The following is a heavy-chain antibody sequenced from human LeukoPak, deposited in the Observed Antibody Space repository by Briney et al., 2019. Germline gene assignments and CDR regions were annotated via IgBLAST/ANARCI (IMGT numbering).Heavy chain of an antibody. D-gene: IGHD3-22*01. CDR3: AREGYYDSSGYRPYYYYGMDV. Sequence: SVKVSCKDSGGTFSSYGISWVRQAPGQWLEWMGGIIPIFGTANYAQKFQGRVTITADESTSTAYMELSSLRSEDTAVYYCAREGYYDSSGYRPYYYYGMDVWGQGTTVTVSS. V-gene: IGHV1-69*13. J-gene: IGHJ6*02. CDR1: GGTFSSYG. CDR2: IIPIFGTA.